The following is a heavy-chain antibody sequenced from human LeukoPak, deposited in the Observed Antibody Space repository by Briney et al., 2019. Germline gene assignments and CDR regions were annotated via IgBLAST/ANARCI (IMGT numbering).Heavy chain of an antibody. V-gene: IGHV4-34*01. D-gene: IGHD3-3*01. J-gene: IGHJ4*02. CDR3: ARGREGFLEWLLFVY. Sequence: PSETLSLTCAVYGGSFSGYYWGCIRQPPGKGLWWIGSIYYSGSTYYNPSLKSRVTISVDTSKNQFSLKLSSVTAADTAVYYCARGREGFLEWLLFVYWGQGTLVTVSS. CDR1: GGSFSGYY. CDR2: IYYSGST.